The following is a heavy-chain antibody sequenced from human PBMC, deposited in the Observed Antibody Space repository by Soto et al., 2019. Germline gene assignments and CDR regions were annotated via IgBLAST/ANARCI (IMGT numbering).Heavy chain of an antibody. D-gene: IGHD3-9*01. Sequence: PSETLSLTCTVSGGSMSSSSYYWGWIRQPPGKGLEWIANMYFSGFYSGSTSYNPSLKSRVTISVDTSKNQFSLQVSSVTAADTAVYYCARGFDILTFGFCLDYWGQGPLVTVSS. CDR3: ARGFDILTFGFCLDY. V-gene: IGHV4-39*01. CDR2: MYFSGFYSGST. J-gene: IGHJ4*02. CDR1: GGSMSSSSYY.